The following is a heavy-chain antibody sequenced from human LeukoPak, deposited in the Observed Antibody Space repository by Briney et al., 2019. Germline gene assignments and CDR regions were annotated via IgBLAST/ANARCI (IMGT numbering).Heavy chain of an antibody. CDR2: ISGSGGST. CDR3: ARHVVTPGELDY. D-gene: IGHD4-23*01. V-gene: IGHV3-23*01. CDR1: GFTFSSYA. Sequence: GGSLRLSCAASGFTFSSYAMSWVRQAPGKGLEWVSAISGSGGSTYYADSVKGRFTISRDNSKNTLYLQMNSLRAEDKAVYYCARHVVTPGELDYWGQGTLVTVSS. J-gene: IGHJ4*02.